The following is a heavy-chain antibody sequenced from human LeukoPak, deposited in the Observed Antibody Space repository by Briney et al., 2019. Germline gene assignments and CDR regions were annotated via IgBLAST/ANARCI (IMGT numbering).Heavy chain of an antibody. CDR1: GFTVSSNY. J-gene: IGHJ4*02. CDR2: IYSDGST. V-gene: IGHV3-53*01. D-gene: IGHD6-13*01. Sequence: GGSLRLSCAASGFTVSSNYISWVRQAPGKGLEWVSVIYSDGSTDYADSVKGRFTISRDNSKNMVYLQMNTLRAEDTAVYYCARASSSWYGDYWGQGTLVTVSS. CDR3: ARASSSWYGDY.